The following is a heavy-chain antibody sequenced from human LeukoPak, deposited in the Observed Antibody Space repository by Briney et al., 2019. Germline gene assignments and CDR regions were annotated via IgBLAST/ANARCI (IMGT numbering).Heavy chain of an antibody. V-gene: IGHV3-23*01. Sequence: GGSLRLSCAASGFIFSNYGMNWVRQAPGKGLEWISVISGSGGSTYYADSVKGRFTISRDNSKNTVYLQMNTLRAEDTAIYYCTDLAYFDYWGQGTLVTVSS. CDR3: TDLAYFDY. CDR1: GFIFSNYG. CDR2: ISGSGGST. J-gene: IGHJ4*02.